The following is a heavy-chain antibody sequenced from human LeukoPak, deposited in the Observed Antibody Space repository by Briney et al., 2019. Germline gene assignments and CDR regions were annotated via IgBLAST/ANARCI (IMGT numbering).Heavy chain of an antibody. D-gene: IGHD6-19*01. CDR1: GFTFSSYA. CDR3: ARGRAVAGTYFDY. V-gene: IGHV3-23*01. CDR2: ISGSGDTT. J-gene: IGHJ4*02. Sequence: PGGSLRLSSAASGFTFSSYAMSWVRQAPGKGLEWVSGISGSGDTTYYADSVKGRFTISRDNSKNTLFLQMNSPRAEDTAVYYCARGRAVAGTYFDYWGQGTLVTVSS.